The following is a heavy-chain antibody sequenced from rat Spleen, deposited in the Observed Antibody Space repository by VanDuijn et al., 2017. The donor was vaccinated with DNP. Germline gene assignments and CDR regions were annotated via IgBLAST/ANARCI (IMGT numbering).Heavy chain of an antibody. V-gene: IGHV5-50*01. Sequence: EVQLVESGGGLVQPGRSLKLSCEASGFTFSNYNMHWIRQAPKRGLEWIALIYWDSSETYYLDSVKGRFIISRDNSKNILYLEMNSLGSEDTARYYCAKDSTDYDFDFWGQGVMVTVSS. D-gene: IGHD1-6*01. CDR1: GFTFSNYN. J-gene: IGHJ2*01. CDR2: IYWDSSET. CDR3: AKDSTDYDFDF.